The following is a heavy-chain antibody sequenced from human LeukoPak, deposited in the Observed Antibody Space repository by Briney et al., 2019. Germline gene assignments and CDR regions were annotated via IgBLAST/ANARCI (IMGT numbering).Heavy chain of an antibody. Sequence: GGSLRLSCVASGFTVSSKYMSWVRQAPGKGLEWVAVIYTGDTTYYADSVKGRFTISRDNSKNTLYLQMDGLRVEDTAVYYCAKVGAVAAVDYWAREPWSPSPQ. CDR2: IYTGDTT. CDR1: GFTVSSKY. J-gene: IGHJ4*02. D-gene: IGHD6-19*01. V-gene: IGHV3-66*01. CDR3: AKVGAVAAVDY.